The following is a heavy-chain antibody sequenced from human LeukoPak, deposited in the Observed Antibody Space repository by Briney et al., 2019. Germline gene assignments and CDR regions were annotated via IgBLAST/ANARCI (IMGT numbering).Heavy chain of an antibody. V-gene: IGHV1-18*01. CDR3: ARDATRYYGSGSCY. D-gene: IGHD3-10*01. J-gene: IGHJ4*02. Sequence: GASVKVSCKASGYTFTNYGISWVRQAPGQGLEWMGWISTYNGNTNYAQKLQGRVTMTTDTSTSTAYMELRSLRSDDTAVYYCARDATRYYGSGSCYWGQGTLVTVSS. CDR1: GYTFTNYG. CDR2: ISTYNGNT.